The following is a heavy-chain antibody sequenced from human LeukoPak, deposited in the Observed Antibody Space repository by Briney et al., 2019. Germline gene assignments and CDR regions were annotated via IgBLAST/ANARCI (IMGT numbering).Heavy chain of an antibody. V-gene: IGHV3-74*01. CDR1: GFTFSRHW. CDR2: IISDGSST. CDR3: ARGHVPGSDRHWDY. D-gene: IGHD3-10*01. Sequence: GGSLRLSCAASGFTFSRHWMHWVSQAPGKGLVWVSRIISDGSSTSYADSVKGRFTISRDNAKNTLNLQMNSLRVEDTAVYYCARGHVPGSDRHWDYWGQGILVTVSS. J-gene: IGHJ4*02.